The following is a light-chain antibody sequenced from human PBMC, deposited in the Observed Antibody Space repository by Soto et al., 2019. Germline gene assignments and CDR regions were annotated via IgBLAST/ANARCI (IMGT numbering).Light chain of an antibody. Sequence: QSVVTQPPSASGSPGQSVTISCTGTRSDVGGYDYVSWYQQHPGRAPKLIIFEVTKRPSGVPDRFSGSKSANTASLTVSGLQAEDEADYYCYSYAGNKYVFGTGTKVTVL. CDR3: YSYAGNKYV. V-gene: IGLV2-8*01. J-gene: IGLJ1*01. CDR1: RSDVGGYDY. CDR2: EVT.